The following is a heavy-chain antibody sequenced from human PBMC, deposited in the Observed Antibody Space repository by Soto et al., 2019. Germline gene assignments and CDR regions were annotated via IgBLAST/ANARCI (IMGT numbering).Heavy chain of an antibody. D-gene: IGHD2-15*01. CDR1: GFTFSSYS. CDR2: INGDGSNT. V-gene: IGHV3-74*01. J-gene: IGHJ4*02. CDR3: ARVCTGGSCYQFDS. Sequence: GGSLRLSCAASGFTFSSYSMNWVRQAPGKGLVWVSRINGDGSNTNYADSVKGRFTISRDNAKNTLYLQMNSLRADDTAVYYCARVCTGGSCYQFDSWGQGTLVTVSS.